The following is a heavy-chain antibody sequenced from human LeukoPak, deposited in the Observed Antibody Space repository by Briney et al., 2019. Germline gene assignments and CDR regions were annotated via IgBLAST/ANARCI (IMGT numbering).Heavy chain of an antibody. CDR3: ARDRRGSWTIDY. J-gene: IGHJ4*02. CDR1: GFTFSRSG. Sequence: AGGSLRLSCSASGFTFSRSGMYWVRQAPGKGLDWVAHTQDIGNNKYYADSVKGRFTISRDSSKNTLFLQMNSLMPEDTAVYYCARDRRGSWTIDYWGQGILVTVSS. CDR2: TQDIGNNK. D-gene: IGHD6-13*01. V-gene: IGHV3-30*02.